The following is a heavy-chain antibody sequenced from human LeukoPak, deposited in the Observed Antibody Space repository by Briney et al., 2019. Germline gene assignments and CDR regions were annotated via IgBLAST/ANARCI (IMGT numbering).Heavy chain of an antibody. CDR1: GFTFSSYG. CDR3: AREGPGYSSSWPDAFDI. D-gene: IGHD6-13*01. V-gene: IGHV3-30*02. CDR2: IRYDGSNK. Sequence: GGSLRLSCAASGFTFSSYGMHWVRQAPGKGLEWVAFIRYDGSNKYYADSVKGRFTISRDNAKNSLYLQMNSLRAEDTAVYYCAREGPGYSSSWPDAFDIWGQGTMVTVSS. J-gene: IGHJ3*02.